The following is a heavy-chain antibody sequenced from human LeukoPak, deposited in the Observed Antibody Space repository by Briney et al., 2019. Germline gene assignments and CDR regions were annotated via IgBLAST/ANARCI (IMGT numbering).Heavy chain of an antibody. Sequence: AGGSLRLSCAASGFTFSSYSMNWVRQAPGKGLEWVSYISSSSNTIYYADSVRGRFTISRDNSKNTLYLQMNSLRAEDTAVYYCTRVQRDIVVVIAIFSFDNWGQGTLVTVSS. D-gene: IGHD2-21*01. CDR2: ISSSSNTI. CDR1: GFTFSSYS. J-gene: IGHJ4*02. V-gene: IGHV3-48*01. CDR3: TRVQRDIVVVIAIFSFDN.